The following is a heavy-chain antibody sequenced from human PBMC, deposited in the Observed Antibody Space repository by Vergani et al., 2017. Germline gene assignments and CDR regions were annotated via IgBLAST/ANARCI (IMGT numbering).Heavy chain of an antibody. J-gene: IGHJ6*03. V-gene: IGHV3-33*01. CDR1: GFTFSSSG. Sequence: QVQLVESGGGVVQPGRSLRLSCAASGFTFSSSGMHWVRQAPAKGLESVAVIWYDVSNKYYADSVKGRFTISRDNSKNTLYLQMNSLRAEDTAVYYCARWGIYYDSSGGYYYYYMDVWGKGTTVTVSS. D-gene: IGHD3-22*01. CDR2: IWYDVSNK. CDR3: ARWGIYYDSSGGYYYYYMDV.